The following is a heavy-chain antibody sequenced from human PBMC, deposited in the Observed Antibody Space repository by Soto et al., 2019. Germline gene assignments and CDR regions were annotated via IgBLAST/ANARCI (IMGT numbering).Heavy chain of an antibody. CDR3: ARDKRRSGFWSGYYPPYYGMDV. CDR2: IYYSGST. Sequence: SETLSLTCTVSGGSISSGDYYWSWIRQPPGKGLEWIGYIYYSGSTYYNPSLKSRVTISVDTSKNQFSLKLSSVTAADTAVYYCARDKRRSGFWSGYYPPYYGMDVWGQGTTVTVSS. J-gene: IGHJ6*02. D-gene: IGHD3-3*01. CDR1: GGSISSGDYY. V-gene: IGHV4-30-4*01.